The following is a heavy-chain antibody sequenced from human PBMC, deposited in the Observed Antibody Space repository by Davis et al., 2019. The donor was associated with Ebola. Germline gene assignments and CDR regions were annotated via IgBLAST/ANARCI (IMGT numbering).Heavy chain of an antibody. V-gene: IGHV3-48*03. CDR2: ISTTSSYT. D-gene: IGHD3-3*01. Sequence: GGSLRLSCAASGFTFSSYEMNWVRQAPGKGLEWVSYISTTSSYTNYADCVKGRFTVSRDNAKNSLYLQMNSLRAEDTAVYYCAREYYDFWRGFTSYHYYGMDVWGQGTTVTVSS. CDR3: AREYYDFWRGFTSYHYYGMDV. CDR1: GFTFSSYE. J-gene: IGHJ6*02.